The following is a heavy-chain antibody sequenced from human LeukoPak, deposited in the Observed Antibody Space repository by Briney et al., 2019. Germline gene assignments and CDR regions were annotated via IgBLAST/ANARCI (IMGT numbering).Heavy chain of an antibody. CDR1: GFTFSSYW. CDR2: IKRDGNEK. J-gene: IGHJ5*02. V-gene: IGHV3-7*01. Sequence: GGSLRLSCAASGFTFSSYWMNWVRQAPGKGLEWVANIKRDGNEKNYVDSVKGRFSISRDNAKNSLYLQMDSLRAEDTAVYYCAKEGAYPIITYDAWGQGALVTVSS. D-gene: IGHD3-10*01. CDR3: AKEGAYPIITYDA.